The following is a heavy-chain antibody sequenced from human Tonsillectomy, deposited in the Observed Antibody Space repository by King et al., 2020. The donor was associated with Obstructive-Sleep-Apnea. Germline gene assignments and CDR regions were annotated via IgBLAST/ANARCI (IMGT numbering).Heavy chain of an antibody. CDR1: GYTFTGYY. V-gene: IGHV1-2*02. Sequence: QLVQSGAEVKKPGASVKVSCKASGYTFTGYYIHWVRQAPGQGLEWMGWIDPYSGDTNYPQQFQGRVTMTRDTSISTAYMQLNRLRSDDTAIYYCARVVVDHYDSAGYRYWGQGTLVTVSS. CDR3: ARVVVDHYDSAGYRY. J-gene: IGHJ4*02. CDR2: IDPYSGDT. D-gene: IGHD3-22*01.